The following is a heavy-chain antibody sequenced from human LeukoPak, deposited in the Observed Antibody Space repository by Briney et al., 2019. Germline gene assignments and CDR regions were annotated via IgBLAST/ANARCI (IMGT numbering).Heavy chain of an antibody. J-gene: IGHJ4*02. CDR3: ARVLSSYGDLYYFDY. D-gene: IGHD4-17*01. Sequence: VASVKVSCTASGYTFTGYYMHWVRQAPGQGLEWMGWINPNSGGTNYAQKFQGRVTMTRDTSISTAYMELSRLRSDDTAVYYCARVLSSYGDLYYFDYWGQGTLVTVSS. CDR2: INPNSGGT. CDR1: GYTFTGYY. V-gene: IGHV1-2*02.